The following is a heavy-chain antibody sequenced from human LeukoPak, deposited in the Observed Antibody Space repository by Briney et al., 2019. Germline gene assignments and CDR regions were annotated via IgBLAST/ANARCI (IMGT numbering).Heavy chain of an antibody. V-gene: IGHV3-21*01. CDR1: GFTFSSYS. J-gene: IGHJ3*02. D-gene: IGHD1-7*01. CDR2: ISSSSSYI. CDR3: ARDKLELQLATDVFDI. Sequence: GGSLRLSCAASGFTFSSYSMNWVRQAPGKGLEWVSSISSSSSYIYYADSVKGRFTISRDNAKNSLYLQMNSLRAEDTAVYYCARDKLELQLATDVFDIWGQGTMVTVSS.